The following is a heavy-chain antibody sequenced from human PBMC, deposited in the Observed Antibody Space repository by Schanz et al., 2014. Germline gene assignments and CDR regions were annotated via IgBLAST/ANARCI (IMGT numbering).Heavy chain of an antibody. D-gene: IGHD2-8*02. J-gene: IGHJ4*02. V-gene: IGHV3-23*01. CDR3: AKSLESCPGGRCSRGYFDY. Sequence: DVQLLESGGGLAQPGGSLRLSCAASGFTFTNYAMSWVRQAPGKGLEWVSLISDSGDTAYYADSVKARFTISRDNFKGALYLQMSSLRAEDTAVYYCAKSLESCPGGRCSRGYFDYWGQGTLVTVSS. CDR2: ISDSGDTA. CDR1: GFTFTNYA.